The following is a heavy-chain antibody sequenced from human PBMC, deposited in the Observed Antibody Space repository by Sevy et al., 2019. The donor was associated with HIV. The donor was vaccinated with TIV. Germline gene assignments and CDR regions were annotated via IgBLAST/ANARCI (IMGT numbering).Heavy chain of an antibody. CDR2: ANPNGGGT. CDR1: GYSFTGYY. J-gene: IGHJ4*02. Sequence: ASVKVSCKASGYSFTGYYIHWVRQAPGQGLEWMGWANPNGGGTNYAQKFQGRVTMTRDTSISTAYMDLTRLRSDDAAVYYCSRSVFGSGTYLNDYWGQGTLVTVSS. V-gene: IGHV1-2*02. D-gene: IGHD3-10*01. CDR3: SRSVFGSGTYLNDY.